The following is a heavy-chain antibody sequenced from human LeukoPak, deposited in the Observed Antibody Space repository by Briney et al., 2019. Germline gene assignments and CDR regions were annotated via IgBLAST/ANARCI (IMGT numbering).Heavy chain of an antibody. CDR2: IIPIFGTA. Sequence: SVNVSCKASGGTFSSYAISWVRQAPGQGLEWMGGIIPIFGTANYAQKFQGRVTITTDESTSTAYMELSSLRSEDTAVYYCARGLLVPDAFDIWGQGTMVTVSS. CDR1: GGTFSSYA. D-gene: IGHD3-10*01. J-gene: IGHJ3*02. CDR3: ARGLLVPDAFDI. V-gene: IGHV1-69*05.